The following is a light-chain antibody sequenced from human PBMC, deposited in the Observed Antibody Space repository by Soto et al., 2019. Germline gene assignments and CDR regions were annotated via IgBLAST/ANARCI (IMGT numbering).Light chain of an antibody. CDR1: QSVSSSY. CDR3: QQYHNWPPQST. J-gene: IGKJ2*01. CDR2: GAS. Sequence: EIVLTQSPGTLSLSPGERATLSCRASQSVSSSYLAWYQQKPGQGPRLLIHGASTRAVGVPARFSGSGSGTDFTLTISSLQSEDFAVYYCQQYHNWPPQSTFGQGTKLQIK. V-gene: IGKV3-15*01.